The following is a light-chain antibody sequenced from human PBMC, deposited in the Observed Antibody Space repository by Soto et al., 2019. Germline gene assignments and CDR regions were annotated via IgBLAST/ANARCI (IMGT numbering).Light chain of an antibody. CDR3: QQLNSYHPLT. Sequence: DIQLTQSPSLLSASIGDRVTITCRASHDISTFLAWYQQKPGKAPKLLIYAASTLQSGVPSRFSGSGSGTDFTLTISSLQPEDFATYYCQQLNSYHPLTFGGGTKVDIK. V-gene: IGKV1-9*01. CDR1: HDISTF. J-gene: IGKJ4*01. CDR2: AAS.